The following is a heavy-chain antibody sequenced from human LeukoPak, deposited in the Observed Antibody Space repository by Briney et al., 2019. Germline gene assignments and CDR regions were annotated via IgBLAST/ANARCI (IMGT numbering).Heavy chain of an antibody. J-gene: IGHJ3*02. CDR2: INPSGGSK. V-gene: IGHV1-46*01. CDR3: ARELIDYDAAFDI. D-gene: IGHD4/OR15-4a*01. Sequence: ASVKVSCKASGYTFTSYYMHWVRQAPGQGLEWMGIINPSGGSKSYAQKFQGRVTMTRDTSTSTVYMELSSLRSEDTAVYYCARELIDYDAAFDIWGQGTMVTVSS. CDR1: GYTFTSYY.